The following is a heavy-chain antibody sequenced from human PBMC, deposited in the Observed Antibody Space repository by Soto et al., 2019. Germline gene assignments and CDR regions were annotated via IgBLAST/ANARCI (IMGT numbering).Heavy chain of an antibody. V-gene: IGHV3-7*03. J-gene: IGHJ4*02. CDR2: IKNDGSQV. CDR1: GFTFNIYW. D-gene: IGHD6-19*01. CDR3: VRNSGWYRLDH. Sequence: GGSLRLSCAVSGFTFNIYWMTWVRQAPGKGLEWVANIKNDGSQVDYEGSVKGRFIVSRDNAKSSLDLQMYSLRAEDTAVYYCVRNSGWYRLDHWGQGTLVTVSS.